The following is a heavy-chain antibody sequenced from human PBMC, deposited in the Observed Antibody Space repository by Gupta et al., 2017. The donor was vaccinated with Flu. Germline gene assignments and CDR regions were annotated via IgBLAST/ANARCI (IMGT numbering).Heavy chain of an antibody. V-gene: IGHV4-4*07. CDR1: GGSISSYY. J-gene: IGHJ6*02. CDR2: IYTSGST. Sequence: QVQLQESGPGLVKPSETLSLTCTVSGGSISSYYWSWIRQPAGKGLEWIGRIYTSGSTNYNPSLKSRVTMSVDTSKNQFSLKLSSVTAADTAVYYCARDAQQLLTYYYYYGMDVWGQGTTVTVSS. CDR3: ARDAQQLLTYYYYYGMDV. D-gene: IGHD6-13*01.